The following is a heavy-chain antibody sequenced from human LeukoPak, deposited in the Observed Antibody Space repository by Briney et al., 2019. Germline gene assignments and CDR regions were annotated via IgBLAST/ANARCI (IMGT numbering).Heavy chain of an antibody. V-gene: IGHV1-24*01. J-gene: IGHJ4*02. D-gene: IGHD6-6*01. CDR3: ATDTLYSSSLGPFDY. CDR2: FDPEDGET. Sequence: ASVKVSCKVSGYTLTELSMHWVRQAPGKGLEWMGGFDPEDGETIYAQKFQGRVTMTEDTSTDTAYMELSSLRSEDTAVYYCATDTLYSSSLGPFDYWGPGTLVTVSS. CDR1: GYTLTELS.